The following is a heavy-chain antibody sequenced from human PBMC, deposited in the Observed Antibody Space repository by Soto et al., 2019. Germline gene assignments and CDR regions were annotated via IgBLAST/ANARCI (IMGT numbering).Heavy chain of an antibody. V-gene: IGHV3-30*18. CDR3: AKDSSQAPGRYYYYGMDV. Sequence: SGGSLRLSCAASGFTFSSYGMHWVRQAPGKGLEWVAVISYDGSNKYYADSVKGRFTISRDNSKNTLYLQMNSLRAEDTAVYYCAKDSSQAPGRYYYYGMDVWGQGTTVTVSS. CDR1: GFTFSSYG. CDR2: ISYDGSNK. D-gene: IGHD3-9*01. J-gene: IGHJ6*02.